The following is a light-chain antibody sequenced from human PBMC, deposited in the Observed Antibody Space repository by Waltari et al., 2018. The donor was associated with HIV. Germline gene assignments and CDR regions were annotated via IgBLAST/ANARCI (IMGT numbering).Light chain of an antibody. CDR2: DKN. Sequence: QSVLTQPPSVSPAPGQKVTISCSGSTSNIGNNYVSWYQQLPGTAPKLLISDKNKRPSGIPDRFSGSKSGTSATLGITGLQTGDEADYYCGTWDSSLSAVVFGGGTKLTVL. J-gene: IGLJ2*01. CDR1: TSNIGNNY. V-gene: IGLV1-51*01. CDR3: GTWDSSLSAVV.